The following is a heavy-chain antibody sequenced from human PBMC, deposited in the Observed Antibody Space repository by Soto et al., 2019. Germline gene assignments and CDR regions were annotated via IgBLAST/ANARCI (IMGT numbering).Heavy chain of an antibody. J-gene: IGHJ4*02. CDR2: IKGGGSET. CDR1: GFTFSSYW. V-gene: IGHV3-74*01. Sequence: HPGGSLRLSCAASGFTFSSYWMHWVRQAPGKGLVWVSRIKGGGSETNYADSVKGRFTISRDNAKNTLYLQLNSLRAEDTAVYYCLRGSSGYGNFDYWGQGTRVTVSS. CDR3: LRGSSGYGNFDY. D-gene: IGHD5-12*01.